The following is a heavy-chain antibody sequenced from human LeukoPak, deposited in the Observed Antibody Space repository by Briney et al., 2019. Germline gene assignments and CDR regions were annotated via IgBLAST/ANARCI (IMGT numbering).Heavy chain of an antibody. D-gene: IGHD6-19*01. J-gene: IGHJ4*02. CDR2: ISWNSGSI. V-gene: IGHV3-9*01. CDR3: AKGTRQFHSSGWYAEFDY. Sequence: GRSLRLSCAASGFTFYDYAMHWVRQAPGKGLEWVSGISWNSGSIGYADSVKGRFTISRDNAKNSLYLKMNSLRAEDTALYYCAKGTRQFHSSGWYAEFDYWGQGTLVTVSS. CDR1: GFTFYDYA.